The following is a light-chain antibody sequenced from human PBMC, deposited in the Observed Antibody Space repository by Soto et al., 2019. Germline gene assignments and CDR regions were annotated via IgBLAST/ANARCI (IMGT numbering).Light chain of an antibody. CDR3: QQRSIWPPWT. CDR2: DAS. J-gene: IGKJ1*01. CDR1: QSVSNF. Sequence: EIVLTPSPATLSLSPGERATLTCRASQSVSNFLAWYQHKPGQAPRLLIYDASIRAAGVPARFSGSGSGTDFSLTISSLEPEDFAIYYCQQRSIWPPWTFGQGTKVDI. V-gene: IGKV3-11*01.